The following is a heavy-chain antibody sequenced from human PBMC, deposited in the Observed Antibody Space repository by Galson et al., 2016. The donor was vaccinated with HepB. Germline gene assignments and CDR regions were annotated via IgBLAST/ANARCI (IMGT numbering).Heavy chain of an antibody. CDR1: GYTFNTHY. D-gene: IGHD3-16*01. CDR2: INPRDAKT. V-gene: IGHV1-46*02. Sequence: SVKVSCKASGYTFNTHYIHWVRQAPGQGLDWMGIINPRDAKTTYEQNFQGRINMTTDTSTSTVYMELNSLTSEDTAVYFCTRGTFGGIGTDFWGQGTLVIVSS. J-gene: IGHJ1*01. CDR3: TRGTFGGIGTDF.